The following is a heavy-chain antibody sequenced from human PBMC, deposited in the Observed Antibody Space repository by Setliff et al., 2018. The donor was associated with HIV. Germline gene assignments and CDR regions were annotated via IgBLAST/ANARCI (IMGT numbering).Heavy chain of an antibody. D-gene: IGHD3-22*01. Sequence: SETLSLTCAVYGGSFSGYYWNWVRQPPGKGLEWIGEINVIRTTDYNPSLKSRVTISLDTSKNQFSLKLRSVTAADTAVYYCARHGHFYDSSSSDAFDIWGHGTMVTVSS. CDR1: GGSFSGYY. CDR3: ARHGHFYDSSSSDAFDI. V-gene: IGHV4-34*01. J-gene: IGHJ3*02. CDR2: INVIRTT.